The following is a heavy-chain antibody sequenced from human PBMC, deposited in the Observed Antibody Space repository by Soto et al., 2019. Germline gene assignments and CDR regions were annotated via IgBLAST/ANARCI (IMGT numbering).Heavy chain of an antibody. CDR3: AQVAATPDLDY. J-gene: IGHJ4*02. Sequence: SVKVSGKASVFTFTSSAMQWVRQARGQGLERIGRIVAVSGITNYAQKFQERVTITADKSTSTAYMELSSLRSEDTAVYYCAQVAATPDLDYWGQGTLVTVSS. D-gene: IGHD2-15*01. V-gene: IGHV1-58*02. CDR2: IVAVSGIT. CDR1: VFTFTSSA.